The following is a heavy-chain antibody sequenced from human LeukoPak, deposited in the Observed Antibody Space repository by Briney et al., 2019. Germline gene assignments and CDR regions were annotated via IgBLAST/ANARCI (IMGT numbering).Heavy chain of an antibody. CDR1: GGSISSGSYY. J-gene: IGHJ4*02. Sequence: PSETLSLTCTVSGGSISSGSYYWGWIRQPPGKGLEWIGSTYYSGSTYYNPSLKSRVTISVDTSKNQFSLKLSSVTAADTAVYYCARHKRRGYSGYDSKPRYFDYWGQGTLVTVSS. V-gene: IGHV4-39*01. CDR3: ARHKRRGYSGYDSKPRYFDY. CDR2: TYYSGST. D-gene: IGHD5-12*01.